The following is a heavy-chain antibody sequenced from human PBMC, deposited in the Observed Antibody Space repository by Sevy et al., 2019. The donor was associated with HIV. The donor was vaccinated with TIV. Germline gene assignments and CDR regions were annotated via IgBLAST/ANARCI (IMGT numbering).Heavy chain of an antibody. Sequence: GGSLRLSCAASGFPFSSYGMNWVRQAPGKGLEWVSYISDISSAIYYADSVKGRFTISRDNAKKSLYLQMNSLRAEDTAVYYYARGLAALPGYYYGMDVWGQGTTVTVSS. CDR3: ARGLAALPGYYYGMDV. CDR2: ISDISSAI. J-gene: IGHJ6*02. V-gene: IGHV3-48*01. D-gene: IGHD6-6*01. CDR1: GFPFSSYG.